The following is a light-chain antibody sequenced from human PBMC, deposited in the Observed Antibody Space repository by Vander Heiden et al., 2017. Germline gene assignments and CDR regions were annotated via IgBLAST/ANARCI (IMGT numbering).Light chain of an antibody. Sequence: QSALTHPASVSGSPGPSITISCTGTSSDVGGYNYVSWYQQHPGKAPKRMIYDVTNRPSGVSNRFSGSKSGNTASLTISGLQAEDEADYYCSSYTISSTRVFGGGTKLTVL. CDR1: SSDVGGYNY. V-gene: IGLV2-14*03. CDR2: DVT. CDR3: SSYTISSTRV. J-gene: IGLJ2*01.